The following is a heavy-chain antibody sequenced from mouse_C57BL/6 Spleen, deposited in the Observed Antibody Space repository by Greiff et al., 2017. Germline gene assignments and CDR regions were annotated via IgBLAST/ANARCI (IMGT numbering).Heavy chain of an antibody. CDR2: IDPSDSYT. Sequence: VQLQESGAELVMPGASVKLSCKASGYTFTSYWMHWVKQRPGQGLEWIGEIDPSDSYTNYNQKFKGKSTLTVDKSSSTAYMQLSSLTSEDSAVYYCARSDYYGSRGWYFDVWGTGTTVTVSS. CDR3: ARSDYYGSRGWYFDV. J-gene: IGHJ1*03. CDR1: GYTFTSYW. D-gene: IGHD1-1*01. V-gene: IGHV1-69*01.